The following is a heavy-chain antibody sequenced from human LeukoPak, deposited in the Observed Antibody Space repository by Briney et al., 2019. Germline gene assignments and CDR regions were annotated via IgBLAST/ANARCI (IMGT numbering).Heavy chain of an antibody. CDR1: GYTFTSYG. CDR2: ISAYNGNT. CDR3: ARDPVHYYDSSGLDAFDI. J-gene: IGHJ3*02. D-gene: IGHD3-22*01. Sequence: ASVKVSCKASGYTFTSYGISWVRQAPGQGLEWVGWISAYNGNTNYAQKLQGRVTMTTDTSTSTAYMELRSLRSDDTAVYYCARDPVHYYDSSGLDAFDIWGQGTMVTVSS. V-gene: IGHV1-18*01.